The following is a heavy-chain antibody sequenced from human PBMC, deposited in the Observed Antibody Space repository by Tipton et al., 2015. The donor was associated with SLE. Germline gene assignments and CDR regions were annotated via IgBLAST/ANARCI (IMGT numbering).Heavy chain of an antibody. V-gene: IGHV4-59*01. D-gene: IGHD2-2*03. CDR2: IYYSGST. Sequence: TLSLTCAVYGGSFSGYYWSWIRQPPGKGLEWIGYIYYSGSTNYNPSLKSRVTMSVDTSKNQVSLKLSSVTAADTALYYCARAAAGYYFFDYWGQGTLVTVSS. CDR1: GGSFSGYY. CDR3: ARAAAGYYFFDY. J-gene: IGHJ4*02.